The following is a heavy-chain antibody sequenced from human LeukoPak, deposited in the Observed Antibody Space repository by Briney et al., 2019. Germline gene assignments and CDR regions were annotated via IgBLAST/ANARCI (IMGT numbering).Heavy chain of an antibody. J-gene: IGHJ4*02. CDR2: IYTSGST. V-gene: IGHV4-4*07. Sequence: SETLSLTCTVSGDSISSYYWSWIRQPAGKGLEWIGRIYTSGSTNYNPSLKSRVTMSVDTSKNQLSLKLNSVTAADTAVYYCARDNGDPPLDSWGQGTLVTVSS. CDR3: ARDNGDPPLDS. D-gene: IGHD4-17*01. CDR1: GDSISSYY.